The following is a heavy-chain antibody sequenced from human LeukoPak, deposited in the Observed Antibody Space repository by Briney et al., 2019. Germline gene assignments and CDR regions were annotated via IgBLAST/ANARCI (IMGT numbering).Heavy chain of an antibody. V-gene: IGHV1-2*02. J-gene: IGHJ6*02. CDR3: ARGSQQVPGYYYYYGMDV. CDR1: GYTFTGYY. D-gene: IGHD6-13*01. Sequence: ASVKVSCKASGYTFTGYYMHWVRQAPGQGLEWMGWINPNSGGTNYAQKFQGRVTMTRDTSISTAYMELSRLRSDDTAVYYCARGSQQVPGYYYYYGMDVWGQGTTVTVSS. CDR2: INPNSGGT.